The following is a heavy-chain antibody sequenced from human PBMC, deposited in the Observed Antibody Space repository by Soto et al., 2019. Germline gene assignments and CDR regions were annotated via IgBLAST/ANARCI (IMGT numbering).Heavy chain of an antibody. J-gene: IGHJ5*02. D-gene: IGHD6-13*01. Sequence: SETLSLTCTVSGGSISSYYWSWIRQPPGKGLEWIGYIYYSGSTNYNPSLKSRVTISVDTSKNQFSLKLSPVTAADTAVYYCSRALWIAAAGIRGGWFDPWGQGTLVTVSS. CDR1: GGSISSYY. CDR3: SRALWIAAAGIRGGWFDP. V-gene: IGHV4-59*01. CDR2: IYYSGST.